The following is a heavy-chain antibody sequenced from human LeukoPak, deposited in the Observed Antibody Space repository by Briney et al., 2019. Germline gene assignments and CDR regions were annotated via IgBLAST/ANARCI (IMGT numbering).Heavy chain of an antibody. CDR2: IYYSGST. CDR3: ARDIYGSFDY. J-gene: IGHJ4*02. Sequence: KSSETLSLTCTVSGGSISSYYWSWIRQPPGKGLEWIGYIYYSGSTNYNPSLKSRVTISIDTSKNQFSLRLSSVTAADTAVYYCARDIYGSFDYWGQGTLVTVSS. V-gene: IGHV4-59*01. CDR1: GGSISSYY. D-gene: IGHD2-15*01.